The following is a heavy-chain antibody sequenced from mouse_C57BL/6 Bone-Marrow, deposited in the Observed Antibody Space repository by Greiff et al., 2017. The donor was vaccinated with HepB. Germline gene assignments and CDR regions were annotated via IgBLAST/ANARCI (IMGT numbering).Heavy chain of an antibody. CDR1: GYTFTDHT. Sequence: VHLVESDAELVKPGASVKISCKVSGYTFTDHTLHWMKQSPEQGLEWIGYIYPRDGSTKYNEKFKGKATLTADKSASTAYMQLNSRTSEDSAVYFGARSGGWVDYFDYWGQGTTLTVSS. J-gene: IGHJ2*01. D-gene: IGHD1-1*01. CDR2: IYPRDGST. V-gene: IGHV1-78*01. CDR3: ARSGGWVDYFDY.